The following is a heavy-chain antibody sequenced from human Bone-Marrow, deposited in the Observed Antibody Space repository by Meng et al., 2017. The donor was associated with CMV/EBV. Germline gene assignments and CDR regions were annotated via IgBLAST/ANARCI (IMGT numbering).Heavy chain of an antibody. Sequence: GGSLRLSCAASGFTFSSYWMHWVRQAPGKGLVWVSRINSDGSSTSYADSVKGRFTISRDNAKNTLFLQMNSLRAEDTAVYYCARVYGGNWGLDYWGQGTLVTVSS. CDR3: ARVYGGNWGLDY. J-gene: IGHJ4*02. CDR2: INSDGSST. V-gene: IGHV3-74*01. D-gene: IGHD4-23*01. CDR1: GFTFSSYW.